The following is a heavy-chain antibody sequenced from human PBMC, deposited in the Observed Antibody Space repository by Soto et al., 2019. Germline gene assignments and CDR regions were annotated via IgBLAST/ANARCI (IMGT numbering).Heavy chain of an antibody. J-gene: IGHJ3*02. CDR2: ISAYNGNT. CDR1: GYTCTSYG. Sequence: ASVRVSCRASGYTCTSYGISWVQQAPGQGLEWMGWISAYNGNTNYAQKLQGRVTMTTDTSTSTAYMELRSLRSDDTAVYYCARSLHGYCSGGSCGAFDIWGQGTMVTVSS. D-gene: IGHD2-15*01. V-gene: IGHV1-18*01. CDR3: ARSLHGYCSGGSCGAFDI.